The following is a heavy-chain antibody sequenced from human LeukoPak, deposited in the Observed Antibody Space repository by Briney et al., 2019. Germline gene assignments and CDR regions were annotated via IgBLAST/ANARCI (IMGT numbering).Heavy chain of an antibody. CDR3: ARVVVGATQYYYYYYYMDV. V-gene: IGHV4-34*01. D-gene: IGHD1-26*01. CDR2: INHSGST. J-gene: IGHJ6*03. CDR1: GGSFSGYY. Sequence: SETLSLTCAVYGGSFSGYYWSWIRQPPGKGLEWIGEINHSGSTNYNPSLKSRVTISVDTSKNQFSLKLSSVTAADTAVYYCARVVVGATQYYYYYYYMDVWGQGTLVTVSS.